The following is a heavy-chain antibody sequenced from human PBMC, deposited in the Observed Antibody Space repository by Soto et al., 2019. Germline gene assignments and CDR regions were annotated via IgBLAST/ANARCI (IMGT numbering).Heavy chain of an antibody. V-gene: IGHV4-59*06. J-gene: IGHJ4*02. CDR2: MYYTGDT. Sequence: PSETLSLTCAVYGGSFSGYYWSWIRQPPGKGLEWIGFMYYTGDTYYNPSLKSRLSISVDTSMNQFSLELTSVTAADTAVYYCASSDPYYFFDYWGLGTLVTVSS. CDR1: GGSFSGYY. D-gene: IGHD2-21*01. CDR3: ASSDPYYFFDY.